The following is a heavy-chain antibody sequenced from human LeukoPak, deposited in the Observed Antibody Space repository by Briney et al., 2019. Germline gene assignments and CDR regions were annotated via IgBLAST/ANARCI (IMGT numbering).Heavy chain of an antibody. CDR2: IYYSGTT. V-gene: IGHV4-59*08. J-gene: IGHJ4*02. CDR3: ARRGDGYKFDY. D-gene: IGHD5-24*01. CDR1: GGSISSYY. Sequence: PSETLSLTCTVSGGSISSYYWSWIRQPQGKELEWIGYIYYSGTTNYNPSLKSRVTISVDTSKNQFSLKLSSVTAADTAVYYCARRGDGYKFDYWGQGTLVTVSS.